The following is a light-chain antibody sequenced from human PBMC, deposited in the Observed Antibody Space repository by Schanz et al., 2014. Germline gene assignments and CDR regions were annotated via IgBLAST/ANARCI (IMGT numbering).Light chain of an antibody. CDR3: HSYDSLSGAV. CDR1: SSNIGAGYD. CDR2: GDT. V-gene: IGLV1-40*01. J-gene: IGLJ3*02. Sequence: QSVLTQPPSVSGAPGQRVTTSCTGSSSNIGAGYDVHWYQQLPGTAPKLLIHGDTNRPSGVPDRFSGSKSGTSASLAITGLQAADEADYYCHSYDSLSGAVFGGGTKLTVL.